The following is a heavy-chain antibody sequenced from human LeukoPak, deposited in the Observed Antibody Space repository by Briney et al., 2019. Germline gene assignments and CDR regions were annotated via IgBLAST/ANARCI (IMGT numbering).Heavy chain of an antibody. CDR2: FWWYRGTT. CDR1: VFTCNNCP. V-gene: IGHV3-9*01. J-gene: IGHJ4*02. D-gene: IGHD3-16*01. Sequence: SLSLLCKPSVFTCNNCPVQGLRRSRGEGVVGVRCFWWYRGTTGYGDSVKRRFTISRDNAKNTLYLQMSSLRAEDTALYYCAKASNYDYLWGSQQIGYYFDHWGRGILVTVSS. CDR3: AKASNYDYLWGSQQIGYYFDH.